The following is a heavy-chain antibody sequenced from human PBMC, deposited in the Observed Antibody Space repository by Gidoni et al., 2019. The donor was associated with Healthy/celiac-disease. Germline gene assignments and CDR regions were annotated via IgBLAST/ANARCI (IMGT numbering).Heavy chain of an antibody. D-gene: IGHD2-15*01. CDR3: ARGSGYCSGGSCYPPPSLFDY. Sequence: QVQLQESGPGLVKPSETLSLTCTVSGGSISSYYWRWIRQPPGKGLEWIGYIYYSGGTNYNPSLKSRVTISVDTSKNQFSLKLSSVTAADTAVYYCARGSGYCSGGSCYPPPSLFDYWGQGTLVTVSS. CDR2: IYYSGGT. CDR1: GGSISSYY. V-gene: IGHV4-59*01. J-gene: IGHJ4*02.